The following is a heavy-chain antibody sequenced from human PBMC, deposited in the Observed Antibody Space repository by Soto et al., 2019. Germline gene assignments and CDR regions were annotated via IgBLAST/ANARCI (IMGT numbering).Heavy chain of an antibody. V-gene: IGHV2-70*04. D-gene: IGHD1-26*01. Sequence: SCPTLVNPTQTLTLTCTFSGFSLSTSGMRVSWIRQPPGKALEWLARIDWDDDKFYSTSLKTRLTISKDTSKNQVVLTMTNMDPVDTATYYCARGSGGYYGPFDYWGQGTQVTVSS. CDR2: IDWDDDK. J-gene: IGHJ4*02. CDR3: ARGSGGYYGPFDY. CDR1: GFSLSTSGMR.